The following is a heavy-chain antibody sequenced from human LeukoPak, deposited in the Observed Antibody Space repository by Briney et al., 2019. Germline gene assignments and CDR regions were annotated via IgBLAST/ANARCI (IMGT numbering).Heavy chain of an antibody. CDR1: GFTFSSSV. J-gene: IGHJ4*02. CDR3: ATDLVEIIPGY. Sequence: GSLRLSCAASGFTFSSSVMHWVRQAPGKGLEWVAVISYDGSNKYFADSVKGRFTISRDNSRNTLYLQMNSLRPEDTAVYYCATDLVEIIPGYWGQGTLVTVSS. D-gene: IGHD2-2*01. CDR2: ISYDGSNK. V-gene: IGHV3-30*04.